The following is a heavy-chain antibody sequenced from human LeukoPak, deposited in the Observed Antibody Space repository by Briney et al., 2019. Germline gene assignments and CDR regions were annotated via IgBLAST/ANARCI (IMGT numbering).Heavy chain of an antibody. Sequence: QASETLSLTCTVSGGSISSYYWSWIRQPAGKGLEWIGRIYTSGSTNYSPSLKSRVTMSVDTSKNQFSLKLSSVTAADTAVYYCARSHSSSWSKRYFDYWGQGTLVTVPS. CDR1: GGSISSYY. CDR2: IYTSGST. D-gene: IGHD6-13*01. J-gene: IGHJ4*02. CDR3: ARSHSSSWSKRYFDY. V-gene: IGHV4-4*07.